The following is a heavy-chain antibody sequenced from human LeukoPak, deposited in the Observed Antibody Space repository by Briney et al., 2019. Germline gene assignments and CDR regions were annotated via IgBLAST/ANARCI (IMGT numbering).Heavy chain of an antibody. V-gene: IGHV4-34*01. CDR1: GGPFSGYY. J-gene: IGHJ4*02. D-gene: IGHD3-22*01. CDR2: INHSGST. CDR3: ARFDSSGYYLYYFDY. Sequence: SDTQCLTFAVDGGPFSGYYWSWIRQPPGKGLEWIGEINHSGSTNYNPSLKSRVTISVDTSKNQFSLKLSSVTAADTAVYYCARFDSSGYYLYYFDYWGQGTLVTVSS.